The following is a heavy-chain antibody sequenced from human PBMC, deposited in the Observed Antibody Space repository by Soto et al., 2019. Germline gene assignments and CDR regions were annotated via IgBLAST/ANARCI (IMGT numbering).Heavy chain of an antibody. CDR1: GGSISSSKR. CDR2: IYHSGST. D-gene: IGHD2-2*01. CDR3: AMVPAAPHWVYYVGMHV. V-gene: IGHV4-4*02. Sequence: SETLSLTCACSGGSISSSKRWIWVRQPPRKGLEWIGEIYHSGSTNYNPSLKSRVTISVDKSKNQFSLKLTSVTAADTAVYYCAMVPAAPHWVYYVGMHVWGQGTTVTVSS. J-gene: IGHJ6*02.